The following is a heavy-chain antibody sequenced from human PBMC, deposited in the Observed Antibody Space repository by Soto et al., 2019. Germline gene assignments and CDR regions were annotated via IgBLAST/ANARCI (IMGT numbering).Heavy chain of an antibody. CDR2: MSYSGST. D-gene: IGHD3-16*01. Sequence: SETLSLTCTVSGGSISRNYWSWIRQPPGKGLEWIGYMSYSGSTNYNPSLKSRGTISGDTSKSQFSLRLTSVTAADTAVYYCARGGWPTFYDNWFDPWGQGALVTVSS. CDR1: GGSISRNY. CDR3: ARGGWPTFYDNWFDP. J-gene: IGHJ5*02. V-gene: IGHV4-59*01.